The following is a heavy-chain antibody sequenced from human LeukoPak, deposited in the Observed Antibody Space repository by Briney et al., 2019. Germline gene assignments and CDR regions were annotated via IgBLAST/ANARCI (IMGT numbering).Heavy chain of an antibody. CDR1: GGSISSSSYY. CDR3: ARDAGHQLSRRNYYAMDV. J-gene: IGHJ6*02. Sequence: SETLSLTCIVSGGSISSSSYYWGWIRQPPGKGLEWIGNIYYSGSTYYEPSLKSRVTISVDTSKNQFSLKMRSVTAADTAVYYCARDAGHQLSRRNYYAMDVWGQGTTVTVSS. CDR2: IYYSGST. V-gene: IGHV4-39*07. D-gene: IGHD2-2*01.